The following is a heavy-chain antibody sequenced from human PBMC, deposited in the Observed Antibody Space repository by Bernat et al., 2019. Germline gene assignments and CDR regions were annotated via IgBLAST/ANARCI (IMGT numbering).Heavy chain of an antibody. Sequence: VQLVESGGGLVQPGGSLRLSCAASGFTFSNYAIHWVRQAPGKGLEWVAVIVYDGSNKYYADSAKGRFTISRDNSKNTLYLQMNSLRAEDTAVYYCARDTFYCSSTSCFLRLDMDVWGQGTLVTVSS. CDR1: GFTFSNYA. V-gene: IGHV3-30-3*01. CDR3: ARDTFYCSSTSCFLRLDMDV. D-gene: IGHD2-2*01. CDR2: IVYDGSNK. J-gene: IGHJ4*02.